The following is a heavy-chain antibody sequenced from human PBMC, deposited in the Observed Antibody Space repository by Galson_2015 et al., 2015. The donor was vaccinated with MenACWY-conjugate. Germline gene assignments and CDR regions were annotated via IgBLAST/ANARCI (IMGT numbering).Heavy chain of an antibody. Sequence: PLRFARAASGFTFSNHGLTWGRQAPGKGREWVASIKKQDGSEKYYVESVRGRFTLSRYNAKNSLYLQLNSLTAEDTAVYYCARGYYGLDVWGQGSTVTVSS. CDR2: IKKQDGSEK. J-gene: IGHJ6*02. CDR1: GFTFSNHG. V-gene: IGHV3-7*03. CDR3: ARGYYGLDV.